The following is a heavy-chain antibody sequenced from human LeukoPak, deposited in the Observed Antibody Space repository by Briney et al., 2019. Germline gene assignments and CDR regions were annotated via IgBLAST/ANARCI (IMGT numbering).Heavy chain of an antibody. V-gene: IGHV3-30*18. D-gene: IGHD1-7*01. J-gene: IGHJ6*02. CDR1: GFTFSSYG. Sequence: GGSLRLSCAASGFTFSSYGMHWVRQAPGKGLEWVAVISYDGSNKYYADSVKGRFTISRGNSKNTLYLQMNSLRAEDTAVYYCAKVKTGTTRYYYYYGMDVWGQGTTVTVSS. CDR2: ISYDGSNK. CDR3: AKVKTGTTRYYYYYGMDV.